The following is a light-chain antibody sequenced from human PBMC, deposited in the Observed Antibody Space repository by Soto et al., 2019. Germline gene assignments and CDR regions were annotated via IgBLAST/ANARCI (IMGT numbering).Light chain of an antibody. V-gene: IGLV1-44*01. CDR1: SSNIGSNI. Sequence: QSVLTQPPSASGAPGQSVTISRSGSSSNIGSNIVNWYQQLPGTAPKVLIHSNKQRPSGGPDRFSGSKCGTSASLAISGLQAGDEAEYHCAAWDDRMTGYVFGTGTKVTVL. J-gene: IGLJ1*01. CDR2: SNK. CDR3: AAWDDRMTGYV.